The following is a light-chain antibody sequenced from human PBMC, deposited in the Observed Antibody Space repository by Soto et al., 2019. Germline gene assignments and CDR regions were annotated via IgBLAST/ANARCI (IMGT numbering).Light chain of an antibody. CDR1: SSDVGGYNY. CDR2: DVS. V-gene: IGLV2-11*01. CDR3: CSYAGSYNYV. Sequence: QSALTQPRSVSGSPGQSVTISCTGTSSDVGGYNYVSWYQQHPGKAPKLMIYDVSKRPSGVPDRFSGSNSGNTASLTISGLQAEDEADYYCCSYAGSYNYVFGTGTKLTVL. J-gene: IGLJ1*01.